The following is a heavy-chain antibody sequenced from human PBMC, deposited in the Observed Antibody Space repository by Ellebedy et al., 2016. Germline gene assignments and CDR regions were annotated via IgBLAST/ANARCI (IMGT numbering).Heavy chain of an antibody. CDR2: IIPILGIA. V-gene: IGHV1-69*04. CDR1: GGTFSSYA. J-gene: IGHJ4*02. CDR3: AKELYSSGWYSIDY. Sequence: SVKVSCXASGGTFSSYAISWVRQAPGQGLEWMGRIIPILGIANYAQKFQGRVTITADKSTSTAYMELSSLRSEDTAVYYCAKELYSSGWYSIDYWGQGTLVTVSS. D-gene: IGHD6-19*01.